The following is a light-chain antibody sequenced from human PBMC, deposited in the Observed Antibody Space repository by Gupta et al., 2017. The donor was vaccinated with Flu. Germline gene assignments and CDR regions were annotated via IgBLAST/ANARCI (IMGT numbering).Light chain of an antibody. CDR1: ISNIGDNT. J-gene: IGLJ3*02. CDR2: NNI. V-gene: IGLV1-44*01. Sequence: QSVLTQPPSASGTPGQRVTISCSGSISNIGDNTVNWYRQLPGTAPKLHIYNNIQRPSGVPDRFSGSESGTSASLAISGLQSEDEADYYCAAWDDSLNGWVFGGGTKLTVL. CDR3: AAWDDSLNGWV.